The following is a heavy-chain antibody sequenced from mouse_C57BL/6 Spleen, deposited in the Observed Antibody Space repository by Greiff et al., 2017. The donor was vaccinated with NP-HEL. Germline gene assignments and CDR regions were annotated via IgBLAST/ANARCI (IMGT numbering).Heavy chain of an antibody. CDR3: ARREGLRRFAY. Sequence: VQLQQPGAELVKPGASVKLSCKASGYTFTSYWMHWVKQRPGQGLEWIGMIHPNSGSTNYNEKFKSKATLTVDKSSSTAYMQLSSLTSEDSAVYYCARREGLRRFAYWGQGTLVTVSA. D-gene: IGHD2-4*01. CDR1: GYTFTSYW. CDR2: IHPNSGST. V-gene: IGHV1-64*01. J-gene: IGHJ3*01.